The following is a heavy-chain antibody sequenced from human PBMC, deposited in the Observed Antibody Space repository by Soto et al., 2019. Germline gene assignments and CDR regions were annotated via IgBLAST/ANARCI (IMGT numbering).Heavy chain of an antibody. CDR1: GYTFTGYF. CDR3: ARVIRGAYYNSHLDT. D-gene: IGHD3-10*01. J-gene: IGHJ5*02. CDR2: INPYSGGA. V-gene: IGHV1-2*02. Sequence: ASVKVSCKASGYTFTGYFMHWVRQAPGQGLEWMGWINPYSGGADYAQSFQGRVTMTRDTSISTVYMELSRLRFDDTAVYYCARVIRGAYYNSHLDTWGQGTVVPV.